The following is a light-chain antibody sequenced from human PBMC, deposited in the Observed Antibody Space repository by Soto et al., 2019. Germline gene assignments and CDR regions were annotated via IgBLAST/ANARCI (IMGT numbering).Light chain of an antibody. J-gene: IGLJ2*01. CDR2: DVS. CDR3: SSYTSITTTRV. Sequence: QSVLTQPASVSGSPGQSITISCTGTSSDVGGYNHVSWYQQHPGKAPQLMIYDVSSRPSGVSHRVSGSKSGNTASLTISGLQAEDEAYYFCSSYTSITTTRVFGGGTKLTVL. CDR1: SSDVGGYNH. V-gene: IGLV2-14*03.